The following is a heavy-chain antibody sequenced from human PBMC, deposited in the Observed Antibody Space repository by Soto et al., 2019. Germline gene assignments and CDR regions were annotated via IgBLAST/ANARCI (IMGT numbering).Heavy chain of an antibody. CDR3: ARDTGRASADL. CDR1: GFTFSYYE. D-gene: IGHD6-13*01. J-gene: IGHJ5*02. CDR2: ISHTDRLT. Sequence: GGSLRLSCVGSGFTFSYYEMNWVRQAPGKGLERVAFISHTDRLTHYPDSVRGRFTISRDNAKNSLYLHMTSLRVEDTAVYYCARDTGRASADLWGQGXLVTVYS. V-gene: IGHV3-48*03.